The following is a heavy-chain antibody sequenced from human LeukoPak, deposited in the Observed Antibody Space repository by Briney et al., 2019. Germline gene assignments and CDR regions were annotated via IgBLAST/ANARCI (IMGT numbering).Heavy chain of an antibody. CDR2: IYYSGST. J-gene: IGHJ4*02. Sequence: SETLSLTCTVSGGSISSYYWSWIRQPPGKGLEWIGYIYYSGSTNYNPSLKSRVTISVDTSKNQFSLKLSSVTAADTAVYYYARHGRYYDSSGYYYFDYWGQGTLVTVSS. V-gene: IGHV4-59*08. D-gene: IGHD3-22*01. CDR1: GGSISSYY. CDR3: ARHGRYYDSSGYYYFDY.